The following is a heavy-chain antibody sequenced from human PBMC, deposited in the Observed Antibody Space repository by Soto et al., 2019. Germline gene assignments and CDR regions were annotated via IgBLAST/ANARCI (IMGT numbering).Heavy chain of an antibody. CDR1: GFTFSSYG. CDR2: ISYDGSNK. CDR3: AKGDPSDY. Sequence: QVQLVESGGGVVQPGRSLRLSCAASGFTFSSYGMHWVRQAPGKGLEWVAVISYDGSNKYYADSVKGRFTISRDNSKNTLYLQMNSLRAEGTAVYYCAKGDPSDYWGQGTLVTVSS. J-gene: IGHJ4*02. V-gene: IGHV3-30*18.